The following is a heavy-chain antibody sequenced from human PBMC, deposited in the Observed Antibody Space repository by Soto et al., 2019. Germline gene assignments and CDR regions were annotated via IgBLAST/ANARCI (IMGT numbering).Heavy chain of an antibody. CDR3: ARGGSRVVGATTDFDY. CDR1: GYTFSSYG. D-gene: IGHD1-26*01. J-gene: IGHJ4*02. V-gene: IGHV1-18*01. Sequence: ASVKVSCKASGYTFSSYGFSWVRQAPGQGLEWMGWISAYNGNTNYAQRLQGRVTMTTDTSTSTAYMELRSLRSDDTAVYYCARGGSRVVGATTDFDYWGQGTLVTVSS. CDR2: ISAYNGNT.